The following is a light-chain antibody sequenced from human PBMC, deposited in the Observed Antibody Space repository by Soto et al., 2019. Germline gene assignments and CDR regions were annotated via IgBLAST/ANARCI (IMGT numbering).Light chain of an antibody. V-gene: IGLV1-40*01. Sequence: QSVLTQPPSVSGAPGQRVTISCTGSSSNIGAGYDAHWYQQLPGTAPKLLIYGSSNRPSGVPDRFSGSKSGTSASLAITGLQPEDEADYYCQSYDSSLGGNYVFGTGTKLTV. CDR3: QSYDSSLGGNYV. CDR1: SSNIGAGYD. J-gene: IGLJ1*01. CDR2: GSS.